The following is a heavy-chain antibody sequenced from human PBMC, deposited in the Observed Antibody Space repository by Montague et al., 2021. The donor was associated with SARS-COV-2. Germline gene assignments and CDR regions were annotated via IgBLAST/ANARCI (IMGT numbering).Heavy chain of an antibody. CDR2: ISGSGGSP. V-gene: IGHV3-23*01. CDR1: GITFSNYA. J-gene: IGHJ4*02. Sequence: SLRLSCAASGITFSNYAMSWVRQAPGKGLEWVSAISGSGGSPYYXDSXKGRFTISRDNSKNTLYLQMNSLRAGDTAVYYCAKDKGVAYYFDHWGQGTLVTVSS. CDR3: AKDKGVAYYFDH. D-gene: IGHD2-15*01.